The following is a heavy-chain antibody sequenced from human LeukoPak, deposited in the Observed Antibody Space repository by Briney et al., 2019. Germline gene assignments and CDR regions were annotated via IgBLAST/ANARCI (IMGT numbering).Heavy chain of an antibody. D-gene: IGHD3-10*01. Sequence: SQTLSLTCAISGDSVSRNSAAWNWIRQSPSRGLEWLGRTYYRSKWYNTYAVSVRGRITINPDTSENQYSLQLNSVTPEDTAVYYCARVTWYGSGSPWYFDYWGQGTLVTVSS. CDR2: TYYRSKWYN. J-gene: IGHJ4*02. CDR1: GDSVSRNSAA. V-gene: IGHV6-1*01. CDR3: ARVTWYGSGSPWYFDY.